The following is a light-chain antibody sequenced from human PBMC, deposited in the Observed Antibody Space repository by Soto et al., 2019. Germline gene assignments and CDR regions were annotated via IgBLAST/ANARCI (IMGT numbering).Light chain of an antibody. V-gene: IGKV3-20*01. Sequence: EIVLTQSPGTLSLSPGERATLSCRASQSVSSSYLAWYQQKPGQAPRLLISGASSRATGIPDRFSGSGSGTDFTLTISSLQPEDFAVYYCQHYGTSPSTFGRGTKVDIK. CDR2: GAS. CDR3: QHYGTSPST. CDR1: QSVSSSY. J-gene: IGKJ1*01.